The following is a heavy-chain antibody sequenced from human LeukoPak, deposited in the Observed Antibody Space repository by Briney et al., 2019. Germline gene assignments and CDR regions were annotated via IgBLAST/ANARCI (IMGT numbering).Heavy chain of an antibody. CDR2: ISAYNGNT. J-gene: IGHJ5*02. CDR3: ARPRNYDILTGYYADWFDP. V-gene: IGHV1-18*01. CDR1: GYTFTSYG. Sequence: ASVKVSCKASGYTFTSYGISWVRQAPGQGLEWMGWISAYNGNTNYAQRLQGRVTMTTDTSTSTAYMELRSLRSGGTAVYYCARPRNYDILTGYYADWFDPWGQGTLVTVSS. D-gene: IGHD3-9*01.